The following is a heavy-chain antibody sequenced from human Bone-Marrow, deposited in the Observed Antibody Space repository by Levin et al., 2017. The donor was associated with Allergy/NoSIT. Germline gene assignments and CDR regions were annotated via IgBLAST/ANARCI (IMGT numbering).Heavy chain of an antibody. V-gene: IGHV1-2*02. Sequence: ASVKVSCKASGYTFTDYYMNWVRQAPGQGLEWMGWINPNSGGTNYAQKFQGRVTMTTDTSISTAYMELSGLRSDDTAVYYCARDPDYYDRAFDIWGQGTMVTVSS. D-gene: IGHD3-22*01. CDR2: INPNSGGT. CDR3: ARDPDYYDRAFDI. J-gene: IGHJ3*02. CDR1: GYTFTDYY.